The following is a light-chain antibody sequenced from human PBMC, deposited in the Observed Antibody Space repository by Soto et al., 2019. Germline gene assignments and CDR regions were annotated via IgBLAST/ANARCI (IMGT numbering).Light chain of an antibody. CDR2: KAS. V-gene: IGKV1-5*03. CDR1: QSISTR. CDR3: QQYDSPPVT. Sequence: DIQMTQSPSTLSASVGDRVTITCRASQSISTRLAWCQQKPGKAPKLLIYKASSLESGVPSRFSGSGSGTEFTLTISSLQPDDFATYYCQQYDSPPVTFGQGTKVEIK. J-gene: IGKJ1*01.